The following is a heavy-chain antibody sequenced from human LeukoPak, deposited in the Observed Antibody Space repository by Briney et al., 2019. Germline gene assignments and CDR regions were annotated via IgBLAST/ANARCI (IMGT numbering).Heavy chain of an antibody. CDR1: GFTFRSYW. V-gene: IGHV3-74*01. J-gene: IGHJ4*02. D-gene: IGHD5-24*01. CDR2: INGDGSST. Sequence: PGGSLRLSCAASGFTFRSYWMHWVRQAPGKGLVWVSRINGDGSSTSYEDSVKGRFTISRDNAKNTLYLQMKSLRAEDTAVYYCARGTRYGDGYKYWGQGTLVTVSS. CDR3: ARGTRYGDGYKY.